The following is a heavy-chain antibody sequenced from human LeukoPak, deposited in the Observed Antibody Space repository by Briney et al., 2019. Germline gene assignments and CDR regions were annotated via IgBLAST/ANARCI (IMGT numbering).Heavy chain of an antibody. CDR3: ARHILYRLDP. D-gene: IGHD2-8*01. CDR2: IKQGGGEK. Sequence: GGSLRLSCEASGFTFNTFWMTCVRQAPGKGREWVANIKQGGGEKQYVDSVRGRFTTSRDNTKNFVYLQMGSLRTEDTAVYYCARHILYRLDPWGQGTLVTVSS. V-gene: IGHV3-7*01. J-gene: IGHJ5*02. CDR1: GFTFNTFW.